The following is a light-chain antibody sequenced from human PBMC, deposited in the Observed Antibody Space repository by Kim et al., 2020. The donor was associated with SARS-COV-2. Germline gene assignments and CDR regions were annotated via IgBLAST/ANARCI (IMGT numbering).Light chain of an antibody. CDR3: QSSDISATYVV. CDR2: KDT. Sequence: SPGQTARISCSGDALPKQYASWYQQRPGLAPVMIIYKDTERPSGIPERFSGSSSGTTVTLIISGVQAEDEADYYCQSSDISATYVVFGGGTKLTVL. CDR1: ALPKQY. V-gene: IGLV3-25*03. J-gene: IGLJ2*01.